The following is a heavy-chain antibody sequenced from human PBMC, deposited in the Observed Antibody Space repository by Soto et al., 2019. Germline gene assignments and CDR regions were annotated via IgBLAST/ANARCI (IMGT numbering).Heavy chain of an antibody. CDR3: ASPSGSYIRWDFDY. V-gene: IGHV3-11*05. J-gene: IGHJ4*02. D-gene: IGHD1-26*01. Sequence: QVQLVESGGGLVKPGGSLRLSCAASGFTFSDYYMSWIRQAPGKGLEWVSYISGGSSYTNYADSVKGRFTIARDNAKSALYLQMHSLRAQDTAVYYCASPSGSYIRWDFDYWGQGTLVTVSS. CDR1: GFTFSDYY. CDR2: ISGGSSYT.